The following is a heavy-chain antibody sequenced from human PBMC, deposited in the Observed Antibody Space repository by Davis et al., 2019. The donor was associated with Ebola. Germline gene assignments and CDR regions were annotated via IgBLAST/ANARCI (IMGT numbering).Heavy chain of an antibody. CDR1: GGSISSYY. CDR2: IYYSGST. CDR3: ATVDRDGYNRIDY. J-gene: IGHJ4*02. V-gene: IGHV4-59*01. D-gene: IGHD5-24*01. Sequence: SETPLTCTVSGGSISSYYWSWIRQPPGKGLEWIGYIYYSGSTNYNPSLKSRVTISVDTSKNQFSLKLSSVTAADTAVYYCATVDRDGYNRIDYWGQGTLVTVSS.